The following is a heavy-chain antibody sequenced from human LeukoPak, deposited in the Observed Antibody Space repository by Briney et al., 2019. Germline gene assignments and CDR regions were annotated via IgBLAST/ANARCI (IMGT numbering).Heavy chain of an antibody. J-gene: IGHJ5*02. V-gene: IGHV4-34*01. CDR1: GGSFSGYY. D-gene: IGHD3-10*01. CDR2: INHSGST. CDR3: ARELRTMVRGVPRWYDP. Sequence: PSETLSLTCAVYGGSFSGYYWSWIRQPPGKGLEWIGEINHSGSTNYNPSLKSRVTISVDTSKNQFSLKLSSVTAADTAVYYCARELRTMVRGVPRWYDPWGQGTLVTVSS.